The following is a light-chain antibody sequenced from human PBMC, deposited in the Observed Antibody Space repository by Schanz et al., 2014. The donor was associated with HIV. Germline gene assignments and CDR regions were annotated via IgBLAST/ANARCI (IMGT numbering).Light chain of an antibody. CDR3: QQSYSTYT. CDR1: QSVSWF. V-gene: IGKV1-39*01. Sequence: IQMTPSPSSLSASVGDRVTITCRASQSVSWFLNWYQQKPGKAPKLLIYSASNLQSGVPSRFSRSGSGTDFTLTISSLQLEESATYFCQQSYSTYTFGQGTKVEIK. J-gene: IGKJ2*01. CDR2: SAS.